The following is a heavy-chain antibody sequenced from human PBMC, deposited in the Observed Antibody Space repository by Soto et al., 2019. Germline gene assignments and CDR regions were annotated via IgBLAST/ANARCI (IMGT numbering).Heavy chain of an antibody. D-gene: IGHD5-18*01. CDR1: GGTFSSYT. J-gene: IGHJ6*03. Sequence: QVQLVQSGAEVKKPGSSVKVSCKASGGTFSSYTISWVRQAPGQGLEWMGRIIPILGIANYAQKFQGRVTITADKSTSTAYMELSSLRSEDTAVYYCARDLQDTHYYYDYMDVWGKGTTVTVSS. V-gene: IGHV1-69*08. CDR2: IIPILGIA. CDR3: ARDLQDTHYYYDYMDV.